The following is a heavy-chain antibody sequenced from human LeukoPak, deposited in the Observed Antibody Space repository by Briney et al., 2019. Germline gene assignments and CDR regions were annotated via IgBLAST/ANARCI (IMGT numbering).Heavy chain of an antibody. Sequence: GGSLRLSCAASGFTSSDYYMSWIRQAPGKGLEWVSYISSSGSTIYYADSVKGRFTISRDNAKNSLYLQMNSLTADATAEYYGARSGEDYYYYYMGVWGKGTTVTVSS. V-gene: IGHV3-11*01. CDR2: ISSSGSTI. J-gene: IGHJ6*03. CDR1: GFTSSDYY. CDR3: ARSGEDYYYYYMGV. D-gene: IGHD3-10*01.